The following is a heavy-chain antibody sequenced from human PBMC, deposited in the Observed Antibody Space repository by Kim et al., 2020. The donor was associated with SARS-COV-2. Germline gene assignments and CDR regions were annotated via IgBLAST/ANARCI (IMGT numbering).Heavy chain of an antibody. CDR2: INHSGST. CDR1: GGSFSGYY. V-gene: IGHV4-34*01. D-gene: IGHD3-10*01. J-gene: IGHJ6*02. Sequence: SETLSLTCAVYGGSFSGYYWSWIRQPPGKGLEWIGEINHSGSTNYNPSLKSRVTISVDTSKNQFSLKLSSVTAADTAVYYCALHGSGSYSPPSYYSYGMDVWGQRTTVTVSS. CDR3: ALHGSGSYSPPSYYSYGMDV.